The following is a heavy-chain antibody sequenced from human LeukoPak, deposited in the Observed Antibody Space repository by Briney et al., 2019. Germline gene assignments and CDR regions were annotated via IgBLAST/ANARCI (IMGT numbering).Heavy chain of an antibody. CDR1: GGSFSGYY. V-gene: IGHV4-34*01. D-gene: IGHD6-19*01. Sequence: SETLSLTCAVYGGSFSGYYWSWIRQPPGKGLEWIGEINHSGSTNYNPSLKSRVTISVDTSKNQFSLKLSSVTAADTAVYYCARRGWPVRFDPWGQGTLVTVSS. CDR3: ARRGWPVRFDP. J-gene: IGHJ5*02. CDR2: INHSGST.